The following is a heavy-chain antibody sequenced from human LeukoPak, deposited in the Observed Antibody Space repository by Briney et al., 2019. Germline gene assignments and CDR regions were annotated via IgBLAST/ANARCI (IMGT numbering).Heavy chain of an antibody. CDR3: AKANSVRGWYDAFDI. Sequence: GGSLRLSCAASGFTVSSNYMSWVRQAPGKGLEWVSVIYSGGSTYYADSVKGRFTISRDNSKNTLYLQMNSLRAEDTAVYYCAKANSVRGWYDAFDIWGQGTMVTVSS. CDR2: IYSGGST. V-gene: IGHV3-53*01. D-gene: IGHD6-19*01. J-gene: IGHJ3*02. CDR1: GFTVSSNY.